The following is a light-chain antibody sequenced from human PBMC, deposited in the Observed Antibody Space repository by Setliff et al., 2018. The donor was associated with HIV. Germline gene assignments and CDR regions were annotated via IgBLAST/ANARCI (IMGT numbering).Light chain of an antibody. Sequence: SALTQPRSVSVSPGQSVTISCTGSSTDVGGYNYVSWYQQHPGKAPKVMIYDVSTRPSGVPDRFSCSKSDNTASLTISGLQAEDEADYSCCSYADNFNYVFGGGTKVTVL. V-gene: IGLV2-11*01. CDR3: CSYADNFNYV. CDR1: STDVGGYNY. CDR2: DVS. J-gene: IGLJ1*01.